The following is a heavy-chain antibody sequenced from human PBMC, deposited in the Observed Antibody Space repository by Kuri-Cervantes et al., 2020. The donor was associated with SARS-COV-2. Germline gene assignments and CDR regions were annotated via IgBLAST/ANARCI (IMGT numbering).Heavy chain of an antibody. CDR2: INPRGGST. D-gene: IGHD6-13*01. CDR1: GYTFTSYY. CDR3: ARGREQQLVNAPYYFDY. Sequence: ASVKVSCKASGYTFTSYYMHWVRQAPGQGLEWMGIINPRGGSTNYAQKLQGRVTMTTDTSTSTAYMELRSLRSDDTAVYYCARGREQQLVNAPYYFDYWGQGTLVTVSS. V-gene: IGHV1-46*01. J-gene: IGHJ4*02.